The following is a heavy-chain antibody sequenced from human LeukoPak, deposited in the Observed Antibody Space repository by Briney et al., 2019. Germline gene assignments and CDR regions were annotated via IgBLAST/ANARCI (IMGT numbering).Heavy chain of an antibody. CDR3: ARAGRGTGIAASPI. J-gene: IGHJ3*02. CDR1: GGSISTYY. D-gene: IGHD6-25*01. V-gene: IGHV4-59*01. Sequence: SETLSLTRTVSGGSISTYYWIWIRQPPGKGLEWIGYIYYSGSTNYNPSLKSRVSISVDTSKNQLSLKLSSVTPADTAVYYCARAGRGTGIAASPIWGQGTMVTVSS. CDR2: IYYSGST.